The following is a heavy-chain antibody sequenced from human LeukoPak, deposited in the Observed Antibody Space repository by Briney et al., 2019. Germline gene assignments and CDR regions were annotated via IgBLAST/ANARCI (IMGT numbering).Heavy chain of an antibody. CDR2: INPNSGGT. J-gene: IGHJ4*02. D-gene: IGHD3-22*01. CDR1: GYSFTNYA. CDR3: ARVRGSTMINDY. V-gene: IGHV1-2*02. Sequence: GASVKVSCKASGYSFTNYAMNWVRQAPGQGLEWMGWINPNSGGTNYAQKFQGRVTMTRDTSISTAYMELSRLRSDDTAVYYCARVRGSTMINDYWGQGTLVTVSS.